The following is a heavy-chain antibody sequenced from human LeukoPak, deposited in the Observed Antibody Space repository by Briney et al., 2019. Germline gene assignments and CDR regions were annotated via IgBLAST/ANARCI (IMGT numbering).Heavy chain of an antibody. Sequence: SETLSLTCSVSGGSISSSSYYWGWIRQPPWKWLEWIGSVYYSGSAYYNPSLKSRVTISLDTSKNQFSLKMSSVSASDTAVYYCARLLYSGSYTKSDDYWGQGTLVTVSS. CDR1: GGSISSSSYY. V-gene: IGHV4-39*01. CDR2: VYYSGSA. CDR3: ARLLYSGSYTKSDDY. J-gene: IGHJ4*02. D-gene: IGHD1-26*01.